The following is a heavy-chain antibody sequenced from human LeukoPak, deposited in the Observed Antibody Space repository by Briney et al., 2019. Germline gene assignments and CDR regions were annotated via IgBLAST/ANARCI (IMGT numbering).Heavy chain of an antibody. D-gene: IGHD2-15*01. CDR1: GGSISSGSYY. J-gene: IGHJ4*02. Sequence: SETLSLTCTVSGGSISSGSYYWSWIRQPAGKGLEWIGRIYTSGSTNYNPSLKSRVTISVDTSKNQFSLKLSSVTAADTAVYYCASLSVVAATSDYWGQGTLVTVSS. CDR3: ASLSVVAATSDY. V-gene: IGHV4-61*02. CDR2: IYTSGST.